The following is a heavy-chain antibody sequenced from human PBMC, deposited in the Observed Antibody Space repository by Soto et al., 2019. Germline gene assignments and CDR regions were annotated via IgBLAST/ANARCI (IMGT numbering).Heavy chain of an antibody. CDR3: ANLDYGDYVDWFDP. D-gene: IGHD4-17*01. CDR1: GGSISSSSYY. J-gene: IGHJ5*02. V-gene: IGHV4-39*01. Sequence: PSETLSLTCTVSGGSISSSSYYWGWIRQPPGKGLEWIGSIYYSGSTYYNPSLKSRVTISVDTSKNQFSLKLSSVTAADTAVYYCANLDYGDYVDWFDPWGQGTLVTVSS. CDR2: IYYSGST.